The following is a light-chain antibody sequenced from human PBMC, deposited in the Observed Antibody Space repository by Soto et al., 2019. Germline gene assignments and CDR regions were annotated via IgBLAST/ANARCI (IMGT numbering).Light chain of an antibody. J-gene: IGKJ1*01. Sequence: EAVLTPSPSTLYLCQGERVTLSCRASQSVNSSYLAWYQHKPGQAPRLLIYGASTRATGIPDRFSGSGSGTDFTLTIARLEPGDFAVYYCQQYGNSPQTFGQGAKVDI. CDR1: QSVNSSY. CDR3: QQYGNSPQT. CDR2: GAS. V-gene: IGKV3-20*01.